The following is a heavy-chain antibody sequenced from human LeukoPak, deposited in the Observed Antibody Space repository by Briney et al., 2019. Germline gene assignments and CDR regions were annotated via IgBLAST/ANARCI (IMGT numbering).Heavy chain of an antibody. D-gene: IGHD1-26*01. V-gene: IGHV4-38-2*02. CDR3: VTPRSWELSDMAV. CDR2: VYHNGET. J-gene: IGHJ6*03. Sequence: PSETLSLTCTVSGYSITTNYWAWIRQSPGTGLEWIGSVYHNGETYYNPSLKSRVIISVDTSKNEFSLRLTSATAADTAVYYCVTPRSWELSDMAVWGKGTTVIVSS. CDR1: GYSITTNY.